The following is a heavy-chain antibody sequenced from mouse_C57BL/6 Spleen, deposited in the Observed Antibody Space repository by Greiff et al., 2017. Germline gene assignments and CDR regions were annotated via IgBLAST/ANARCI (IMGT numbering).Heavy chain of an antibody. D-gene: IGHD2-4*01. CDR1: GYTFTSYW. CDR3: TGYYDYDERFAY. Sequence: VQLQQSGTVLARPGASVKMSCKTSGYTFTSYWMHWVKQRPGQGLEWIGAIYPGNSDTSYNQKFKGKAKLTAVTSASTAYMELSSLTNEDSAVYYCTGYYDYDERFAYWGQGTLVTVSA. CDR2: IYPGNSDT. J-gene: IGHJ3*01. V-gene: IGHV1-5*01.